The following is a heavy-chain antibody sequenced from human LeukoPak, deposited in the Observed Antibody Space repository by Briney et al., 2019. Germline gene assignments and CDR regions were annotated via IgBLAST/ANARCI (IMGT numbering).Heavy chain of an antibody. Sequence: EPSVTVSCTASGYTFTVYYMHWVRPAPGQGLGWVGWIYPNSGGTNYAQNFQGRVTITRDSSISTAYMELSRLRFDDTAVCYCARDGGGSWYANNWFDPWGRGTLVTISS. CDR3: ARDGGGSWYANNWFDP. D-gene: IGHD6-13*01. V-gene: IGHV1-2*02. J-gene: IGHJ5*02. CDR1: GYTFTVYY. CDR2: IYPNSGGT.